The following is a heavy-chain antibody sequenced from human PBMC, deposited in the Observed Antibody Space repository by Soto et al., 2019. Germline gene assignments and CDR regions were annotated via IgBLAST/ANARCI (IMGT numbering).Heavy chain of an antibody. CDR2: IYYSGNT. D-gene: IGHD2-21*02. Sequence: SETLSLTCTVSGGSISSGGYYWSWIRQHPGKGLEWIGYIYYSGNTYYNPSLKSRVTISVDTSRNQFSLKLSSVTAADTAVYYCARETRVVVTAYYFDSWGQGILVTVSS. J-gene: IGHJ4*02. CDR1: GGSISSGGYY. CDR3: ARETRVVVTAYYFDS. V-gene: IGHV4-31*03.